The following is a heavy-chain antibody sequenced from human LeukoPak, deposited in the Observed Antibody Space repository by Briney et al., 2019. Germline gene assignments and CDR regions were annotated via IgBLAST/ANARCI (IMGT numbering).Heavy chain of an antibody. CDR3: ARGSRGGTSRD. V-gene: IGHV4-34*01. CDR1: GGSFSGYY. CDR2: INHSGST. D-gene: IGHD2-15*01. Sequence: SETLSLTCAGYGGSFSGYYWSWIRQPPGKGLEWIGEINHSGSTNYNPSLKSRVTISVDTSKNQFSLKLSSVTAADTAVYYCARGSRGGTSRDWGQGTLVTVSS. J-gene: IGHJ4*02.